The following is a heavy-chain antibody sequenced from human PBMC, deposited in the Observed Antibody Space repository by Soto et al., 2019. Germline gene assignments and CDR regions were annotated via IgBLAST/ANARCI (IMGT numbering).Heavy chain of an antibody. CDR2: INAGNGNT. CDR1: GYTFTSYA. Sequence: ASVKVSCKASGYTFTSYAMHWVRQAPGQRLEWMGWINAGNGNTKYSQKFQGRVTITRDTSARTAYMELRSLQSEDTAVYYCARSIAARLYYFYGMDVWGQGTTVTVSS. J-gene: IGHJ6*02. D-gene: IGHD6-6*01. CDR3: ARSIAARLYYFYGMDV. V-gene: IGHV1-3*01.